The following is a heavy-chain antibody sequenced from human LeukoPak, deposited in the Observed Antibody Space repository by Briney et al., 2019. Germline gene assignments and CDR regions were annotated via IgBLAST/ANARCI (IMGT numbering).Heavy chain of an antibody. CDR3: ARDIAVVLYYFDY. J-gene: IGHJ4*02. D-gene: IGHD6-19*01. V-gene: IGHV1-3*01. CDR2: INAGNGNT. CDR1: GYTFTSYA. Sequence: ASVKVSCKASGYTFTSYAMHWVRQAPGQRLEWMGWINAGNGNTKYSQKFQGRVTITRDTSASTAYMELSSLRSEDTAVYYCARDIAVVLYYFDYWGQGTLVTVSS.